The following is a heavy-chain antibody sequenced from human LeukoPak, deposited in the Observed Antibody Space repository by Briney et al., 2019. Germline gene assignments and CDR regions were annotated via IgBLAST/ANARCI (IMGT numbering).Heavy chain of an antibody. J-gene: IGHJ4*02. D-gene: IGHD1-1*01. V-gene: IGHV3-43D*03. CDR1: GFTFDDYA. Sequence: GGSLRLSCAASGFTFDDYAMHWVRQAPGKGLEWVSLISWDGSATSYADSVKGRFTISRDNSKDSLYLQMSSLRAEDTALYYCAKKANGLYFDFWGQGTLVTISS. CDR2: ISWDGSAT. CDR3: AKKANGLYFDF.